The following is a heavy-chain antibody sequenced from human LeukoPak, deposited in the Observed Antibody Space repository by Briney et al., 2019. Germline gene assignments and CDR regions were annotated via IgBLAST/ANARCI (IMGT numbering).Heavy chain of an antibody. J-gene: IGHJ5*02. Sequence: SETLSLTCTVSGGSISSYYWSWIRQPPGKGLECIGYIYYSGSTNYNPSLKSRVPISVDTSKNQFSLKLSSVTAAHTAVYYCARDRVNYDILTGYLKGRWFDPWGQGTLVTVSS. D-gene: IGHD3-9*01. CDR1: GGSISSYY. V-gene: IGHV4-59*01. CDR2: IYYSGST. CDR3: ARDRVNYDILTGYLKGRWFDP.